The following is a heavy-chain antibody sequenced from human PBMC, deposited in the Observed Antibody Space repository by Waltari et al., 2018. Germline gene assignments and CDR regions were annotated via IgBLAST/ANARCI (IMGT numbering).Heavy chain of an antibody. CDR3: GRAAVVVPAAMAY. CDR2: INPNSGGT. D-gene: IGHD2-2*01. V-gene: IGHV1-2*06. J-gene: IGHJ4*02. CDR1: GYTFTGYY. Sequence: QVQLVQSGAEVKKPGASVKVSCKASGYTFTGYYMHWVRQAPGQGLEWMGRINPNSGGTNYAKKFQGRVTMTRDTSISTAYMELSRLRSDDTAVYYCGRAAVVVPAAMAYWGQGTLVTVSS.